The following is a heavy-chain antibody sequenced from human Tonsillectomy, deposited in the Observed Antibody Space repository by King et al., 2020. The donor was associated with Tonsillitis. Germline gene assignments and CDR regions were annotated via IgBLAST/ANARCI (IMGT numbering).Heavy chain of an antibody. J-gene: IGHJ5*02. CDR2: IYYSGTT. Sequence: VQLQESDPGLVKPSETLSLTCTVSGGSISRYYWSWIRQPPGKGLEWIGYIYYSGTTNYNPSLKSRVTISVDTSKKYFSLRLSSVTAADTAVYYCARERRIAAAGTEYNWFDPWGQGTLVTVSS. D-gene: IGHD6-13*01. CDR1: GGSISRYY. V-gene: IGHV4-59*01. CDR3: ARERRIAAAGTEYNWFDP.